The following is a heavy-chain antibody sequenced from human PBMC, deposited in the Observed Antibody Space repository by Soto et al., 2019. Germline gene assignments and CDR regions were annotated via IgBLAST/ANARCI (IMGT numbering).Heavy chain of an antibody. D-gene: IGHD6-19*01. CDR1: GFIFNNYA. CDR2: ISGRGGNT. V-gene: IGHV3-23*01. CDR3: ARDHINGWKFDY. Sequence: LRLSCAASGFIFNNYAINWVRQVPGKGLEWVSGISGRGGNTFYADSMKGRFTTSRDNTKNSFYLQMNSLRAEDTAVYYCARDHINGWKFDYWGRGTLVTVSS. J-gene: IGHJ4*02.